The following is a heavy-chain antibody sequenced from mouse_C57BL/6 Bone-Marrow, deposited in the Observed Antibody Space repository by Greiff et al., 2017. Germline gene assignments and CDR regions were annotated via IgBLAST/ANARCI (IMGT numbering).Heavy chain of an antibody. V-gene: IGHV14-4*01. Sequence: EVQLKESGAELVRPGASVKLSCTASGFNIKDAYMHWVKQRPEQGLEWIGWIDPENGAPEYASKFQGKATITADTSSNTAYLQLSSLTSEDTAVYYCTMGYGSSCYFDYWGQGTTLTVSS. CDR2: IDPENGAP. CDR1: GFNIKDAY. CDR3: TMGYGSSCYFDY. J-gene: IGHJ2*01. D-gene: IGHD1-1*01.